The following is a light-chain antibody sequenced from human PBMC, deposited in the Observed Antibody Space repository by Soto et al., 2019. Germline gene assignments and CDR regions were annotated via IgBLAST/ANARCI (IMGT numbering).Light chain of an antibody. J-gene: IGKJ5*01. CDR1: QSISRY. CDR2: AAS. V-gene: IGKV1-39*01. Sequence: DIQMTQSPSSLSASVGDRVSITCRASQSISRYLNWYQQKPGRAPKLLMYAASSLQSGVPSRFSGSGSGTDFTLTISSLEPQDCAIYYCQQRQYWPTITFGQGTRVDIK. CDR3: QQRQYWPTIT.